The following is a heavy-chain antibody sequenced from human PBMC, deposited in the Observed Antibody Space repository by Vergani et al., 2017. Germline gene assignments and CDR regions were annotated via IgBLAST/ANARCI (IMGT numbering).Heavy chain of an antibody. CDR2: ISYDGSNK. J-gene: IGHJ4*02. CDR1: GFNFSSYG. V-gene: IGHV3-30*18. D-gene: IGHD6-19*01. Sequence: QVQLVESGGGVVQPGRSLRLSCAASGFNFSSYGMHWVRQAPGKGLEWVAVISYDGSNKYYADSVKGRFTISRDNSKNTLYLQMNSLRAEDTAVYYCAKSSRAVAVREFDYWGQGTLVTVSS. CDR3: AKSSRAVAVREFDY.